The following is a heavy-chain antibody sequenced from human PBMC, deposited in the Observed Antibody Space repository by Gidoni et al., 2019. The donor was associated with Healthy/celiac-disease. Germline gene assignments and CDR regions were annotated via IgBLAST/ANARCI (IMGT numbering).Heavy chain of an antibody. D-gene: IGHD3-16*01. Sequence: QLQLQESGPGLVKPSETLSLTCTVSGGSIHSSNYYWGWLRQPPGKGLEVIGSIYYSGCTYYNPSLKSRVTRSVDTSKNQFSLKLTSVTAADTSVYYCARHWGGHWFDPWGQGTLVTVSS. V-gene: IGHV4-39*01. CDR3: ARHWGGHWFDP. J-gene: IGHJ5*02. CDR2: IYYSGCT. CDR1: GGSIHSSNYY.